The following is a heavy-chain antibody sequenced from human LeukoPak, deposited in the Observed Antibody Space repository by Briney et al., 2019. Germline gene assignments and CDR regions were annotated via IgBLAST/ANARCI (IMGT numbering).Heavy chain of an antibody. CDR1: GGSISSYY. CDR3: ARVTVGATGVKWFDP. V-gene: IGHV4-4*07. CDR2: IYTSGST. D-gene: IGHD1-26*01. J-gene: IGHJ5*02. Sequence: SKTLSLTCTVSGGSISSYYWSWIRQPAGKGLEWIGRIYTSGSTNYNPSLKSRVTMSVDTSKNQFSLKLSSVTAADTAVYYCARVTVGATGVKWFDPWGQGTLVTVSS.